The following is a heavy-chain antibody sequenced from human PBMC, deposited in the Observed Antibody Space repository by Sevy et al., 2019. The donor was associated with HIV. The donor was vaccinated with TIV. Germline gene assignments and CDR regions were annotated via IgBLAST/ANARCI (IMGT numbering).Heavy chain of an antibody. V-gene: IGHV1-2*02. CDR1: GHTSSEYY. CDR2: INSKSGAT. J-gene: IGHJ4*02. Sequence: ASVKVSCKASGHTSSEYYIQWVRQAPGQGLEWMGWINSKSGATSYPQKFQGRVTMTSDTSISTAYMELSRLRSDDTAVYYCATEYSYDYWGQGTLVTVSS. CDR3: ATEYSYDY. D-gene: IGHD4-4*01.